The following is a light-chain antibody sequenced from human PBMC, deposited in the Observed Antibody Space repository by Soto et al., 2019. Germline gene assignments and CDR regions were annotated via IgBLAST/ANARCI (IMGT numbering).Light chain of an antibody. CDR3: SSYTSSVTLD. Sequence: QSALTQPASVSGSPGQSITISCTGTSSDVGGYKYVSWYQQHPGKAPKLMIYEVSNRPSGVSSRFSGSKSGNTASLTISGLQAEDEADYYCSSYTSSVTLDFGGGTQLTVL. J-gene: IGLJ2*01. V-gene: IGLV2-14*01. CDR1: SSDVGGYKY. CDR2: EVS.